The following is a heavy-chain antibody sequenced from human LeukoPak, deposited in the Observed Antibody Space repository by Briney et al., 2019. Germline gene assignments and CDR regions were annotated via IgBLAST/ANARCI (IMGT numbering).Heavy chain of an antibody. CDR2: INSDWSYT. CDR3: VREREYSSGWLGF. D-gene: IGHD6-19*01. CDR1: GFTVSSYY. J-gene: IGHJ4*02. V-gene: IGHV3-74*01. Sequence: PGGSLRLSCAASGFTVSSYYMNWVRQAPGKGLVWVSRINSDWSYTNYADSVRGRLTISRDKAKNTLYLQMNSLRAEDTAVYYCVREREYSSGWLGFWGQGTLVTVSS.